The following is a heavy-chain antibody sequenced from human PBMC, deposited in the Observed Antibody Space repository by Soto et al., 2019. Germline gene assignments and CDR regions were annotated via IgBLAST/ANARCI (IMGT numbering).Heavy chain of an antibody. V-gene: IGHV1-18*01. CDR3: ARGIYGGNSLRVWFDP. D-gene: IGHD4-17*01. CDR1: GYTFTRYC. Sequence: ASVKVSCKASGYTFTRYCISWVRQAPGQGLEWMGWISAYNGNTNYAQKLQGRVTMTTDTSTSTAYMELRSLRSDDTAVYYCARGIYGGNSLRVWFDPWGQGTLVTVSS. J-gene: IGHJ5*02. CDR2: ISAYNGNT.